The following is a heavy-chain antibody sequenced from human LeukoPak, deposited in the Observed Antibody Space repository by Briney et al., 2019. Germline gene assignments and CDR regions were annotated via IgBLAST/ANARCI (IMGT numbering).Heavy chain of an antibody. CDR1: GFTFSSYW. Sequence: GGSLRLSCAASGFTFSSYWMSWARQAPGKGLEWVANIKQDGSEKYYVDSVKGRFTISRDNAKNSLYLQMNSLRAEDTAVYYCARGDDYVGGGVGGYWGQGTLVTVSS. J-gene: IGHJ4*02. CDR2: IKQDGSEK. D-gene: IGHD3-16*01. CDR3: ARGDDYVGGGVGGY. V-gene: IGHV3-7*04.